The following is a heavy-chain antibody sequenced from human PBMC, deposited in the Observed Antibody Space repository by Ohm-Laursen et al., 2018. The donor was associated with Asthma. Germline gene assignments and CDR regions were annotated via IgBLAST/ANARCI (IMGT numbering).Heavy chain of an antibody. J-gene: IGHJ5*02. CDR1: GGSISSGSYY. CDR2: IYYTGST. D-gene: IGHD1-26*01. V-gene: IGHV4-31*03. CDR3: AKGHNTVHPRRYSWFGP. Sequence: PSETLSLTCTVSGGSISSGSYYWSWIRQHPGRGLEWIGYIYYTGSTSYNPSLKSRLTMSVDTSKNQFSLTLSSVTAADTAVYYCAKGHNTVHPRRYSWFGPWGQGILVTVSS.